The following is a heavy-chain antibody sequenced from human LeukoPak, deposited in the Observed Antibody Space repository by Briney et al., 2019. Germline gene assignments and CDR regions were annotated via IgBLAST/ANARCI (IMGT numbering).Heavy chain of an antibody. D-gene: IGHD4-17*01. J-gene: IGHJ4*02. CDR1: GFTFSSYW. Sequence: GGSLRLSCAASGFTFSSYWMSWVRQAPGKGLEWVANIKQDGSEKYYVDSVKGRFTISRDNAKNSLYLQMNSLRAEDTAVYYCARDPHTFYGDYDGVENYWGQGTLVTVSS. CDR2: IKQDGSEK. V-gene: IGHV3-7*01. CDR3: ARDPHTFYGDYDGVENY.